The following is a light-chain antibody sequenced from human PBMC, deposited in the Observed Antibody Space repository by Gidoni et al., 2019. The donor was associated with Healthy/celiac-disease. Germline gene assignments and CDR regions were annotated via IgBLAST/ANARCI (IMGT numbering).Light chain of an antibody. Sequence: EIVLTQSPATLSVSQGERATLSCRASQSVSSNLAWYQQKTGQAPRLLIYGASTRATGIPARFSGSGSGTEFTLTISSLQSEDFAVYYWQQYNNCPFTFXPXTKVDIK. CDR2: GAS. V-gene: IGKV3-15*01. CDR1: QSVSSN. CDR3: QQYNNCPFT. J-gene: IGKJ3*01.